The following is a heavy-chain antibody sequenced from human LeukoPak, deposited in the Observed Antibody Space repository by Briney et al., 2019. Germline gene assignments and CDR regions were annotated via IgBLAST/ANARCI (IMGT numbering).Heavy chain of an antibody. CDR3: ARSLHSYDIRGGHCYGY. CDR1: GYTFTNIG. D-gene: IGHD3-3*01. CDR2: ISTYHDIT. Sequence: ASVKVSCKASGYTFTNIGISWVRQAPGQGLEWMGWISTYHDITDYAQKLHGRVNMTKDTSTATVYMELRSLTSDDTAVYFCARSLHSYDIRGGHCYGYWGQGTLVTVSS. J-gene: IGHJ4*02. V-gene: IGHV1-18*01.